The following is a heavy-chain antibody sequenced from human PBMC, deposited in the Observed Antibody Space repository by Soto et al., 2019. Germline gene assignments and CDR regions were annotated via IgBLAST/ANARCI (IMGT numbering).Heavy chain of an antibody. D-gene: IGHD6-19*01. V-gene: IGHV6-1*01. CDR1: GDSVSSTSAA. J-gene: IGHJ4*02. Sequence: QVQLRQSGPGLVKPSQTLSLTCGISGDSVSSTSAAWNWIRQSPSRGLEWLGRTYYRPKWYAEYAVSVKGRIAINPDTSKNQFSLQLNSLTPEDAAVYYCARNGGWSFDYWGQGTLVSVSS. CDR3: ARNGGWSFDY. CDR2: TYYRPKWYA.